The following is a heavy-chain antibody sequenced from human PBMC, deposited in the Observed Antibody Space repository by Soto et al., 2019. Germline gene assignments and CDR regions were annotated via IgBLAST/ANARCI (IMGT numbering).Heavy chain of an antibody. V-gene: IGHV3-73*01. CDR3: TSPRYSSGSGY. D-gene: IGHD6-19*01. CDR2: IRSKPNSYAT. CDR1: GFTFSGSA. J-gene: IGHJ4*02. Sequence: EVQLVESGGGLVQPGGSLKLSCAASGFTFSGSAMHWVRQASGKGLEWVGRIRSKPNSYATAYAASVKGRFTISRDDSKYTAYLQMNRMKSEDTAVYYCTSPRYSSGSGYWGQGTLVTVSS.